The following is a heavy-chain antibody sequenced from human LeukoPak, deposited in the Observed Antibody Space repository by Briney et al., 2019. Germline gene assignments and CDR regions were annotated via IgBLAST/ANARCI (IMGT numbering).Heavy chain of an antibody. Sequence: GGSLRLSCAASGFTFSSYAMHWVRQAPGKGLEWVAVISYDGGNKYYADSVKGRFTISRDNSKNTLYLQMNSLRAEDTAVYYCATSENCGGDCPPFDYWGQGTLVTVSS. CDR1: GFTFSSYA. J-gene: IGHJ4*02. D-gene: IGHD2-21*02. CDR2: ISYDGGNK. CDR3: ATSENCGGDCPPFDY. V-gene: IGHV3-30-3*01.